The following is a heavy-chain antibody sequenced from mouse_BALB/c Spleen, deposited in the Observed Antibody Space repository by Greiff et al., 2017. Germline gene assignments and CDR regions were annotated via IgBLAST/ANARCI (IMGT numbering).Heavy chain of an antibody. Sequence: VQVVESGAELVRPGTSVKISCKASGYTFTNYWLGWVKQRPGHGLEWIGDIYPGGGYTNYNEKFKGKATLTADTSSSTAYMQLSSLTSEDSAVYFCARRIYYDYGTFAYWGQGTLVTVSA. D-gene: IGHD2-4*01. V-gene: IGHV1-63*02. CDR2: IYPGGGYT. CDR1: GYTFTNYW. J-gene: IGHJ3*01. CDR3: ARRIYYDYGTFAY.